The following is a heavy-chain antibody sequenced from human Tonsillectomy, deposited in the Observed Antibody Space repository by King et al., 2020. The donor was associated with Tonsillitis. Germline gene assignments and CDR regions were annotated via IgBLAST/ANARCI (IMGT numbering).Heavy chain of an antibody. J-gene: IGHJ3*02. CDR3: AHRNENYGWFGELSHAFDI. Sequence: ITLKESGPTLVKPTQTLTLTCTFSGFSLSTSGVGVGWIRQPPGKALEWLALIYWNDDKRYSPSLKSRLTITKDTSKNQVVLTMTNMDPVDTATYYCAHRNENYGWFGELSHAFDIWGQGTMVTVSS. CDR2: IYWNDDK. V-gene: IGHV2-5*01. CDR1: GFSLSTSGVG. D-gene: IGHD3-10*01.